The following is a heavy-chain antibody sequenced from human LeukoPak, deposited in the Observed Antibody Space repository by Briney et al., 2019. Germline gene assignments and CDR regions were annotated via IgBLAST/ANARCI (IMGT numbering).Heavy chain of an antibody. CDR1: GFTFSSYG. Sequence: GGSLRLSCAASGFTFSSYGLHWVRQAPGKGLEWVAVISYDGSNKHYADSVKGRFTVSRDNSKNTLYLQMNSLRAEDTAVYYCAREDTAMVRAFDIWGQGTMVTVSS. V-gene: IGHV3-30*03. CDR2: ISYDGSNK. CDR3: AREDTAMVRAFDI. D-gene: IGHD5-18*01. J-gene: IGHJ3*02.